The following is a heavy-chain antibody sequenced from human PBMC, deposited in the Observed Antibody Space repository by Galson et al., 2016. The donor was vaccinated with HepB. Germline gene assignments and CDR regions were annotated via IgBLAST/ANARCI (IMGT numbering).Heavy chain of an antibody. Sequence: ETLSLTCTVSGGSIITTSYYWGWVRQPPGKGLEWIGSIYYTGTTYYTPSLRSRLTISVYSPSNQFSMNLNSVTAADTAVYYCAREMGYGAFDIWGQGTMITVPS. V-gene: IGHV4-39*01. CDR2: IYYTGTT. CDR3: AREMGYGAFDI. D-gene: IGHD2-15*01. J-gene: IGHJ3*02. CDR1: GGSIITTSYY.